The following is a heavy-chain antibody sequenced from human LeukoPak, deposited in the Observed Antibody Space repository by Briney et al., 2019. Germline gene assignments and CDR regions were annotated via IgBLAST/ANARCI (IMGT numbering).Heavy chain of an antibody. J-gene: IGHJ3*02. CDR3: ARVSVTTVTTPDAFDI. Sequence: GGSLRLSCAASGFTFSSYSMNWVRQAPGKGLEWVSVIYSGGSTYYADSMKGRFTISRDNSKNTLYLQMNSLRAEDTAVYYCARVSVTTVTTPDAFDIWGQGTMVTVSS. D-gene: IGHD4-17*01. CDR1: GFTFSSYS. CDR2: IYSGGST. V-gene: IGHV3-53*01.